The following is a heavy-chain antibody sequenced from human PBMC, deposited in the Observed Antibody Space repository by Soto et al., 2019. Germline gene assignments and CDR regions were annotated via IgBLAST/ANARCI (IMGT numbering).Heavy chain of an antibody. CDR1: GYTFTYHG. CDR2: ISTYSGDT. D-gene: IGHD2-21*02. V-gene: IGHV1-18*04. J-gene: IGHJ4*02. Sequence: ASVKVSCKASGYTFTYHGIGWVRQAPGQGLEWLGWISTYSGDTNSAPRLQGRLTMSTDTSTSTAYMELRSLTSDDTAVYYCARDERDSCSGGDCFYFDYWGQGTLVTVSS. CDR3: ARDERDSCSGGDCFYFDY.